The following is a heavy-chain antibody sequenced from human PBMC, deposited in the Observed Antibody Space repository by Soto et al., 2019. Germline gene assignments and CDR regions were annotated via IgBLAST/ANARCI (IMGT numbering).Heavy chain of an antibody. CDR1: GFTFSSYA. CDR2: ISYDGSNK. J-gene: IGHJ6*02. V-gene: IGHV3-30-3*01. Sequence: PGWSLRLSCAASGFTFSSYAMHWVRQAPGKGLEWVAVISYDGSNKYYADSVKGRFTISRDNSKNTLYLQMNSLRAEDTAVYYCARDYSAAASYGMDVWGQGPTVTVSS. CDR3: ARDYSAAASYGMDV. D-gene: IGHD6-13*01.